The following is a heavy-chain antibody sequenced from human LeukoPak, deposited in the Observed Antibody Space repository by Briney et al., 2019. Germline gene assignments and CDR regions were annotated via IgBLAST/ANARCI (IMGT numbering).Heavy chain of an antibody. CDR3: AKDFGRNLGGPGY. V-gene: IGHV3-23*01. CDR2: ISGDGGST. CDR1: GFTFSNYG. J-gene: IGHJ4*02. D-gene: IGHD3-10*01. Sequence: GGSLRLSCAASGFTFSNYGMSWVRQAPGGGLEWVSGISGDGGSTYYADSVKGRFAISRDNSKSALYLQMNSLRAEDTAVYYCAKDFGRNLGGPGYWGRGTLVTISS.